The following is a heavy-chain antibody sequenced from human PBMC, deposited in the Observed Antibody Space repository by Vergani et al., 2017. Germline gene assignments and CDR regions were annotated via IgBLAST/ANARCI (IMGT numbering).Heavy chain of an antibody. CDR3: ATAGAAYCRGASCYDFFEY. CDR1: GLNFGHYA. J-gene: IGHJ4*02. CDR2: IYGNSAGV. D-gene: IGHD2-15*01. V-gene: IGHV3-9*01. Sequence: EAQLVESGGDLVQPGRSLRLSCEASGLNFGHYAMHWVRQAPGKGLEWVSGIYGNSAGVGYSDSVRGRFTISRDNSKNTLYLQMNRLRPEDTAVYYCATAGAAYCRGASCYDFFEYWGQGTLVTVAS.